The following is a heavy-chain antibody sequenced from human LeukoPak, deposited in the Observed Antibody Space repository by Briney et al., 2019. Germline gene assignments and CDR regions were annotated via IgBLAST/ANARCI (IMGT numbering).Heavy chain of an antibody. D-gene: IGHD5-18*01. CDR2: IYSGGST. CDR1: GFTFSSYA. Sequence: GGSLRLSCAASGFTFSSYAMHWVRQAPGKGLEWVSVIYSGGSTYYADSVKGRFTISRDNSKNTLYLQMNSLRAEDTAVYYCARVGGYSYLRGALDIWGQGTMVTVSS. J-gene: IGHJ3*02. V-gene: IGHV3-53*01. CDR3: ARVGGYSYLRGALDI.